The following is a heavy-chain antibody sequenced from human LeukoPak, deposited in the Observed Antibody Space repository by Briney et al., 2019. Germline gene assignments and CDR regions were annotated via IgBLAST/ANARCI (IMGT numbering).Heavy chain of an antibody. D-gene: IGHD3-10*01. CDR2: ISWNSDII. CDR1: GFTLDDYA. Sequence: PGGSLRLSCAASGFTLDDYAMHWVRQAPGKGLEWVSGISWNSDIIGYADSVKGRFTISRDNAKNSLYLQMNSLRAEDTALYYCAKDSAVRSRVYGMDVWGQGTTVTVSS. J-gene: IGHJ6*02. V-gene: IGHV3-9*01. CDR3: AKDSAVRSRVYGMDV.